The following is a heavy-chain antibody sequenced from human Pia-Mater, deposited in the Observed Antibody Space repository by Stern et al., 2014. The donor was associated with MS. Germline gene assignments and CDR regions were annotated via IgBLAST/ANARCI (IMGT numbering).Heavy chain of an antibody. CDR2: IYYSGST. D-gene: IGHD4-17*01. V-gene: IGHV4-31*03. Sequence: QVQMQESGPGLVKPSQTLSLTCTVSGGSISSGGYYWSWIRQHPGKGLEXIGYIYYSGSTYYNPSLKSRVTISVDTSKNQFSLKLSSVTAADTAVYYCARAPDYGAYVDYWGQGTLVTVSS. CDR3: ARAPDYGAYVDY. J-gene: IGHJ4*02. CDR1: GGSISSGGYY.